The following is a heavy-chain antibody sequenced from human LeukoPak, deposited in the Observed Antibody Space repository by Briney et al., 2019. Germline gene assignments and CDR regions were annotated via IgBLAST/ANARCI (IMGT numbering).Heavy chain of an antibody. J-gene: IGHJ6*02. CDR1: GLTFSSSW. Sequence: PGGSLRLSCAVSGLTFSSSWMDWVRQAPGKGLEWVASINPDGNKKYSADSVKGRFTISRDNSKNTLYLQMNSLRAEDTAVYYCAKERVVPAAPYYYYGMDVWGQGTTVTVSS. V-gene: IGHV3-7*01. CDR2: INPDGNKK. CDR3: AKERVVPAAPYYYYGMDV. D-gene: IGHD2-2*01.